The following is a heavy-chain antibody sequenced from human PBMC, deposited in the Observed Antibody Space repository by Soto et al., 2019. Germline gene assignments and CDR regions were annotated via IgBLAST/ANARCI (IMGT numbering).Heavy chain of an antibody. D-gene: IGHD3-3*02. CDR3: ARVIIIFGVANLGSYFAS. CDR1: GYTFSNFG. V-gene: IGHV1-18*01. Sequence: QVQLVQSGTEVKKPGASVKVSCKASGYTFSNFGLSWVRQAPGQGLEWMGWISPSNGQTIYAQNFHGRVTMTTDTSSATAHMELRSLISDDTAVYYWARVIIIFGVANLGSYFASWGQGTRVTVSA. J-gene: IGHJ4*02. CDR2: ISPSNGQT.